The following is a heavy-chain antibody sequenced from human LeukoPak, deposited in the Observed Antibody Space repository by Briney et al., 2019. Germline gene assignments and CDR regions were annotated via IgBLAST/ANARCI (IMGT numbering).Heavy chain of an antibody. Sequence: GGSLRLSCAASGFIITTYAMAWVRQAPGKGLEWVAGILGSGTTYYSDSVKGRSTISKDNSKKMVYLQMNSLRGEDTAIYYCAKDLHYNDGRWEFDPWGQGTLVTVSS. CDR1: GFIITTYA. CDR2: ILGSGTT. J-gene: IGHJ5*02. V-gene: IGHV3-23*01. CDR3: AKDLHYNDGRWEFDP. D-gene: IGHD5-24*01.